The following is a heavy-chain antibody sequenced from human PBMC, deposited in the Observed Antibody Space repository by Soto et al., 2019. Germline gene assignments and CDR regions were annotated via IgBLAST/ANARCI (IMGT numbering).Heavy chain of an antibody. D-gene: IGHD3-22*01. Sequence: TLSLTCTVSGGSISSGGYYWSWIRQHPGKGLEWIGYIYYSGSTYYNPSLKSRVTISVDTSKNQFSLKLSSVTAADTAVYYCARAPYYYDSSGYFNWFDPWGQGTLVTVS. V-gene: IGHV4-31*03. CDR3: ARAPYYYDSSGYFNWFDP. CDR2: IYYSGST. CDR1: GGSISSGGYY. J-gene: IGHJ5*02.